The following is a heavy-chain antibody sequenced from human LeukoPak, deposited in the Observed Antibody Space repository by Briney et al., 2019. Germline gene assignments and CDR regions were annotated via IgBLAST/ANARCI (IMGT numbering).Heavy chain of an antibody. J-gene: IGHJ4*02. Sequence: SETLPLTCTVSGGSIGSYYWSWIRQPPGKGLEWIGYIYYSGSTNYNPSLKSRVTISLDTSKNQFSMNLISVTAADTAVYYCAREGVAAAGKLDYWGQGTLVTVSS. CDR1: GGSIGSYY. V-gene: IGHV4-59*01. CDR3: AREGVAAAGKLDY. CDR2: IYYSGST. D-gene: IGHD6-13*01.